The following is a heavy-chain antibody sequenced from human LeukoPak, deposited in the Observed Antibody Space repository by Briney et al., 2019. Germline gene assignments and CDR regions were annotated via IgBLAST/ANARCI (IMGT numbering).Heavy chain of an antibody. CDR1: GGSINPYF. V-gene: IGHV4-59*01. CDR3: ARGLGWGATIFDY. Sequence: KPSETLSLTCAVSGGSINPYFWTWIRQPPGKGLEWIGYMYYSGTTTNNPSLKSRVTISVDTSKNQFSLKVRSVTAADTAVYYCARGLGWGATIFDYWGQGTLVTVSS. J-gene: IGHJ4*02. CDR2: MYYSGTT. D-gene: IGHD1-26*01.